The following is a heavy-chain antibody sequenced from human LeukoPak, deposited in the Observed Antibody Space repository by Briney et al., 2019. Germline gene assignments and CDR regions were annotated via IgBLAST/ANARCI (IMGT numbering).Heavy chain of an antibody. V-gene: IGHV3-30*04. CDR3: ARDQLAYSGYDTLFDY. J-gene: IGHJ4*02. Sequence: PGGSLRLSCAASGFTFNSYAIHWVRQDPGKGLEWVAVISYDGSNKYYADSVKGRFTISRDNSKNTLYLQLNSLRPEDTAVYYCARDQLAYSGYDTLFDYWGQGTLVTVSS. CDR2: ISYDGSNK. D-gene: IGHD5-12*01. CDR1: GFTFNSYA.